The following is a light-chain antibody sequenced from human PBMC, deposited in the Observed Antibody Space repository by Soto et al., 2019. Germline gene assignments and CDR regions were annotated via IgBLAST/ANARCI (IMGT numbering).Light chain of an antibody. CDR2: GAS. CDR1: QSVSSSY. V-gene: IGKV3-20*01. Sequence: EIVLTQSPGTLSLSPGERATLSCRASQSVSSSYLAWYQQKPGQAPSLLIYGASSRATGFPDRFSGSGSGTDFTLTISRLEPEDFAVYYCQQYASSPKTFGQGTKLEIK. CDR3: QQYASSPKT. J-gene: IGKJ2*01.